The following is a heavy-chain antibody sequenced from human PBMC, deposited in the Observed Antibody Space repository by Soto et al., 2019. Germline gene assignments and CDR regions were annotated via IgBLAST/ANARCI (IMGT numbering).Heavy chain of an antibody. D-gene: IGHD5-12*01. CDR1: GAALNSGNYY. CDR3: ARALALWSSGYFYFDY. Sequence: SETLSLTCSVSGAALNSGNYYWSWIRQVPGTGLEGIGHIYVTGAVDYNPSLRDRFTISRHTSERQFSLNLRLVTAADTAVYYCARALALWSSGYFYFDYWGLGTLVTVSS. J-gene: IGHJ4*02. V-gene: IGHV4-31*03. CDR2: IYVTGAV.